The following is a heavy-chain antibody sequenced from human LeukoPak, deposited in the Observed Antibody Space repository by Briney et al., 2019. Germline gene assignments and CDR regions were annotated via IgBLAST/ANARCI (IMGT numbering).Heavy chain of an antibody. CDR2: INPNSGDT. V-gene: IGHV1-2*02. Sequence: ASVKVSCKASGYTFTGYYMHWVRQAPGQGLEWRGWINPNSGDTNYAQKFQGRQGRITMTRYTTISTAYMELSSLRTDDTAVYYCAREHSSGYYFDAFDIWGQGTMVTVSS. CDR3: AREHSSGYYFDAFDI. CDR1: GYTFTGYY. D-gene: IGHD3-22*01. J-gene: IGHJ3*02.